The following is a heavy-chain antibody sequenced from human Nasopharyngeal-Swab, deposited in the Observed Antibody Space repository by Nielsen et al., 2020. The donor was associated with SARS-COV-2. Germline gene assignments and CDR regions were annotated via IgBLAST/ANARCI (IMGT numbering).Heavy chain of an antibody. V-gene: IGHV4-31*02. CDR3: ARGFVGAYYDSNLDV. D-gene: IGHD3-22*01. Sequence: WIRQPPGEGLEWIGYIYYSGSTYYNPSLKSRVTISVDTSKNHFSLKLSSVTAADTAVYYCARGFVGAYYDSNLDVWGKGTTVTVSS. J-gene: IGHJ6*04. CDR2: IYYSGST.